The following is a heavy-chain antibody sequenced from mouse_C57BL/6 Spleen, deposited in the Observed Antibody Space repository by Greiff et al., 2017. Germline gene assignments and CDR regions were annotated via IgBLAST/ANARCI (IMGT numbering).Heavy chain of an antibody. V-gene: IGHV1-26*01. CDR2: INPNNGGT. Sequence: VQLQQSGPELVKPGASVKISCKASGYTFTDYYMNWVKQSHGKSLEWIGDINPNNGGTSYNQKFKGKATLTVDKSSSTAYMELRSLTSEDSAVYYCARLDGNYGGYFDYWGQGTTLTVSS. D-gene: IGHD2-1*01. J-gene: IGHJ2*01. CDR3: ARLDGNYGGYFDY. CDR1: GYTFTDYY.